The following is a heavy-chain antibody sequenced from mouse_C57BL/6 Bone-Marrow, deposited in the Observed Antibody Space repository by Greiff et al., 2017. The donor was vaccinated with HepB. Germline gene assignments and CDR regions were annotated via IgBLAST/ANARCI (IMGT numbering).Heavy chain of an antibody. Sequence: VKVVESGPGLVQPSQSLSITCTVSGFSLTSYGVHWVRQSPGKGLEWLGVIWRGGSTDYNAAFMSRLSITKDNSKSQVFFKMNSLQADDTAIYYCAKHYYGSVYAMDYWGQGTSVTVSS. D-gene: IGHD1-1*01. J-gene: IGHJ4*01. CDR1: GFSLTSYG. V-gene: IGHV2-5*01. CDR2: IWRGGST. CDR3: AKHYYGSVYAMDY.